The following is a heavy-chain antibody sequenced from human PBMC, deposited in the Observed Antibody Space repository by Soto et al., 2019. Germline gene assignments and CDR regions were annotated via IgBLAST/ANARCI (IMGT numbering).Heavy chain of an antibody. Sequence: SETLSLTCTVSGGSISSSSYYWGWIRQPPGKGLEWIGSIYYSGSTYYNPSLKSRVTISVDTSKNQFSLKLSSVTAADTAVYYCARHGLLYSSSWYTNGLLFDYWGQGTLVTVSS. V-gene: IGHV4-39*01. CDR2: IYYSGST. J-gene: IGHJ4*02. CDR1: GGSISSSSYY. D-gene: IGHD6-13*01. CDR3: ARHGLLYSSSWYTNGLLFDY.